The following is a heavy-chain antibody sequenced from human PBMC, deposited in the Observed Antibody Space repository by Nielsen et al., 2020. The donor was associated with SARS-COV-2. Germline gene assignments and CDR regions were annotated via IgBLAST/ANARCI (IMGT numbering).Heavy chain of an antibody. V-gene: IGHV3-33*01. Sequence: GGSLRLSCAASGFTFSSSGMHWVRQAPGKGLEWVAVIWYDGSDEYYADSVKGRFTISRDNSKNTLYLQMNSLRAEDTAVYYCVRDSSVVIWSGYPVDWGQGTLVTVSS. CDR3: VRDSSVVIWSGYPVD. CDR1: GFTFSSSG. CDR2: IWYDGSDE. J-gene: IGHJ4*02. D-gene: IGHD3-3*01.